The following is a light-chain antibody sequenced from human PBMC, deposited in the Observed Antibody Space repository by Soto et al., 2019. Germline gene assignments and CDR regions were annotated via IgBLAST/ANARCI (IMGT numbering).Light chain of an antibody. CDR3: MQGTHWPIT. Sequence: DVVRTQSPLSLPVTLGQPASISCMSNQSLVHSDGIAYFSWFQQRPGRSPRRLIYKVSNRDSGVPARFSGSGSGTDFALKISRVEAEDVGVYYCMQGTHWPITFGQGTRLEIK. J-gene: IGKJ5*01. V-gene: IGKV2-30*02. CDR1: QSLVHSDGIAY. CDR2: KVS.